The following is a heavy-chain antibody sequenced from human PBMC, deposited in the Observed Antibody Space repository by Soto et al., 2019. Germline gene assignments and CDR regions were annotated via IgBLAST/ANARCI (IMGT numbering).Heavy chain of an antibody. CDR1: GYTFISNY. CDR3: AMAFTNWFDP. Sequence: QVQLVQSGAEVKKPGASVKVSCKASGYTFISNYIHWVRQAPGQGLEWMGIINPSGGSTTYAQRFQGRVIMTRDTSTSTVYMELSSLRSEDTAVYYCAMAFTNWFDPWVQGTLVTVSS. D-gene: IGHD2-8*01. J-gene: IGHJ5*02. V-gene: IGHV1-46*01. CDR2: INPSGGST.